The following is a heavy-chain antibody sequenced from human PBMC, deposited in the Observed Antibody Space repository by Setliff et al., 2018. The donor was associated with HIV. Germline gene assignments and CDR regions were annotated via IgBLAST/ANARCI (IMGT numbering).Heavy chain of an antibody. J-gene: IGHJ5*02. CDR3: ARPRRVRSRAWYWFDI. D-gene: IGHD6-19*01. V-gene: IGHV4-38-2*01. CDR1: GYSINSGFS. CDR2: IYQSGSI. Sequence: ETLSLTCAASGYSINSGFSWAWIRQPPGQGPQWIGSIYQSGSIYYNPSLQSRVTISVGSSKNQFSLNLFSVTAADTVVYYCARPRRVRSRAWYWFDIWGQGTLVTVSS.